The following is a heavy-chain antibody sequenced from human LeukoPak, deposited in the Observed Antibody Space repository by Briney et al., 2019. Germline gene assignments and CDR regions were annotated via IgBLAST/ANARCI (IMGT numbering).Heavy chain of an antibody. CDR1: GFTFSSYS. J-gene: IGHJ3*02. CDR2: ISSSSSTI. CDR3: ARLGGAFDI. Sequence: GGSLRLSCAASGFTFSSYSLNWVRQAPGKGLEWASYISSSSSTIYYADSVKGRFTISRDNAKNSLYLQMNSLRAEDTAVYYCARLGGAFDIWGQGTMVTVSS. D-gene: IGHD1-26*01. V-gene: IGHV3-48*04.